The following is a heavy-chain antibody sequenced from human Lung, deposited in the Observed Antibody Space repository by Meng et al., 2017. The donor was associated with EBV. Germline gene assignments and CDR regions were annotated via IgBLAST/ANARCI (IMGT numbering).Heavy chain of an antibody. Sequence: LAPGLVRPSKNLPLALTYSACTICSDRLYCSWITQDPQNPLQWIGYIYYISSTHYNTSLKQLVRVSVDTSTNPSSLKLCSVTAADTAVYSAATSLGCGADCYSLHFDYWGQGTLVTVSS. D-gene: IGHD2-21*02. CDR3: ATSLGCGADCYSLHFDY. CDR1: ACTICSDRLY. V-gene: IGHV4-31*01. CDR2: IYYISST. J-gene: IGHJ4*02.